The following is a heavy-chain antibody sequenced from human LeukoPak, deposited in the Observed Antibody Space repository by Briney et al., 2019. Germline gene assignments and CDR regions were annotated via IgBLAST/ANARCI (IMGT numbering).Heavy chain of an antibody. V-gene: IGHV4-38-2*02. CDR2: IYYSGST. CDR3: ARYIVGAAAYYFDY. D-gene: IGHD1-26*01. CDR1: GYSISSGYY. J-gene: IGHJ4*02. Sequence: SETLSLTCTVSGYSISSGYYWGWIRQPPGKGLEWIGSIYYSGSTYYNPSLKSRVTISVDTSKNQFSLKLSSVTAADTAVYYCARYIVGAAAYYFDYWGQGTLVTVSS.